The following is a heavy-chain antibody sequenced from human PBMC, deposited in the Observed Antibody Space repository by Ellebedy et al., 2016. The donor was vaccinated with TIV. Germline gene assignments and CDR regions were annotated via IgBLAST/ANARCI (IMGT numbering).Heavy chain of an antibody. Sequence: GESLKISCAASGFTFSHYYMLWVRQAPGKGLEWVSSIGGNSRYINYPDSVRGRFTISRDNAKNSLFLQMNSLGVEDTAVYYCATTGDRTIPYWGQGILVTVSS. CDR3: ATTGDRTIPY. V-gene: IGHV3-11*03. CDR2: IGGNSRYI. CDR1: GFTFSHYY. D-gene: IGHD1-14*01. J-gene: IGHJ4*02.